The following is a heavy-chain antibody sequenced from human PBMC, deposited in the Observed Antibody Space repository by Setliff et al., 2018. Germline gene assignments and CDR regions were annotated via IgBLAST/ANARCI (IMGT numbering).Heavy chain of an antibody. D-gene: IGHD6-13*01. CDR3: ARAGSAAAGRKGIFEY. V-gene: IGHV1-46*01. Sequence: ASVKVSCKASGYTFTSYYMHWVRQAPGQGLEWMGILNPGGGSSSSTEKFQGRVTMTRDTSASTVYMEMGNLTSDDTAVYYCARAGSAAAGRKGIFEYWGQGSLVTVSS. J-gene: IGHJ4*02. CDR1: GYTFTSYY. CDR2: LNPGGGSS.